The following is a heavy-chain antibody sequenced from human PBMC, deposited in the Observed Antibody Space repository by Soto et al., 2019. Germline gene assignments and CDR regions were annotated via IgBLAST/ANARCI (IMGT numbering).Heavy chain of an antibody. CDR1: GFTFSNYW. CDR3: ANIVGGGLYY. Sequence: GGSLRLSCAASGFTFSNYWMNWVRQAPGKGLVWVSRINSDGSSTSYADSVKGRFTISRDNAKNTLHLQMSSLRAEDTAVYYCANIVGGGLYYWGQGALVTVSS. V-gene: IGHV3-74*01. J-gene: IGHJ4*02. D-gene: IGHD2-21*01. CDR2: INSDGSST.